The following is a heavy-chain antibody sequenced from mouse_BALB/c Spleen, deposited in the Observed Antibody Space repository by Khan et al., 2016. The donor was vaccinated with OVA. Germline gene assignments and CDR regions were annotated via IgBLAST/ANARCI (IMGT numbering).Heavy chain of an antibody. Sequence: VQLQQSGAELVRSGASVKLSCTASGFNIKDYYLHWVKQRPKQGLEWIGWIDPENGDTEYAPHFQGKATMTADTSSNTAYLQLSSLTSEDTAVYYFNRADVRFAYWGQGTLVTVSA. J-gene: IGHJ3*01. V-gene: IGHV14-4*02. CDR2: IDPENGDT. D-gene: IGHD3-3*01. CDR3: NRADVRFAY. CDR1: GFNIKDYY.